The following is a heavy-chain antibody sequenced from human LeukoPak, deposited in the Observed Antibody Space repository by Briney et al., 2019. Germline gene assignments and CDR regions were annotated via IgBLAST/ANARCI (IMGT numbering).Heavy chain of an antibody. D-gene: IGHD4-17*01. CDR1: GGSISSSNW. J-gene: IGHJ3*02. CDR2: IYHSGTT. CDR3: ARGDYGDQGAFDI. V-gene: IGHV4-4*02. Sequence: SGTLSLTCAVSGGSISSSNWWSWVRQPPGKGLEWIGEIYHSGTTNYNPSLKSRVIISVDTSKNQFSLKLSSVTAADTAVYYCARGDYGDQGAFDIWGQGTMVTVSS.